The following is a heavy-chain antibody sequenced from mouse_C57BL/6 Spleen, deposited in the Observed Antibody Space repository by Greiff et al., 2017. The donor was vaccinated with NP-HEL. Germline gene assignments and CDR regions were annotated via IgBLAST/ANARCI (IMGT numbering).Heavy chain of an antibody. V-gene: IGHV3-6*01. CDR3: ARDYKGDY. J-gene: IGHJ4*01. Sequence: DVKLVESGPGLVKPSQSLSLTCSVTGYSITSGYYWNWIRQFPGNKLEWMGYISYDGSNNYNPSLENRISITRDTSKNQFFLKLNSVTTEDTATYYCARDYKGDYWGQGTSVTVSS. CDR2: ISYDGSN. CDR1: GYSITSGYY.